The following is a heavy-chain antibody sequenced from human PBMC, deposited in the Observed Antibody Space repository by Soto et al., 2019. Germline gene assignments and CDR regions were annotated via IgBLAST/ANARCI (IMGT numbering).Heavy chain of an antibody. CDR3: ARLLYAKYSSSSPLDY. V-gene: IGHV1-18*01. CDR2: ISAYNGNT. J-gene: IGHJ4*02. CDR1: GYTFTSYG. Sequence: QVQLVQSGAEVKKPGASVKVSCKASGYTFTSYGISWVRQAPGQGLEWMGWISAYNGNTNYAQKLQGRVTMTTDTSTSTGYMELRSLRSDDTAVYYWARLLYAKYSSSSPLDYGGQGTLVTVSP. D-gene: IGHD6-13*01.